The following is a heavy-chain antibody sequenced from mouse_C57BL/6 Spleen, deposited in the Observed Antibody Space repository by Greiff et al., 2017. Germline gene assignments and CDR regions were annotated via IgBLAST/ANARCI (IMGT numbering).Heavy chain of an antibody. Sequence: QVQLQQSGPELVKPGASVKISCKASGYAFSSSWMNWVKQRPGKGLEWIGRIYPGDGDTNYNGKFKGKATLTAVKSSSTAYMQLLSLTSADSAVSFCARTSYSIYDYAMDYWGQGASVTVSS. CDR3: ARTSYSIYDYAMDY. CDR2: IYPGDGDT. CDR1: GYAFSSSW. J-gene: IGHJ4*01. V-gene: IGHV1-82*01. D-gene: IGHD2-5*01.